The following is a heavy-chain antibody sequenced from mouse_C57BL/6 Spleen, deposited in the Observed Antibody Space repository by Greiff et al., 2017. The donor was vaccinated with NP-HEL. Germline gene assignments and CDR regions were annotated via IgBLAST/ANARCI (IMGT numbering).Heavy chain of an antibody. V-gene: IGHV1-64*01. CDR1: GYTFTSYW. CDR3: ARKDYSNDAMDY. Sequence: QVQLQQPGAELVKPGASVKLSCKASGYTFTSYWMHWVKQRPGQGLEWIGMIHPNSGSTNYNEKFKSKATLTVDKSSSTAYMQRSSLTSEDSAVYYCARKDYSNDAMDYWGQGTSVTVSS. D-gene: IGHD2-5*01. J-gene: IGHJ4*01. CDR2: IHPNSGST.